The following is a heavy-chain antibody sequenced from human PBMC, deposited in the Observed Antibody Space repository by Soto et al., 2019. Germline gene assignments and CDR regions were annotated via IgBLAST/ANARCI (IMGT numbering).Heavy chain of an antibody. D-gene: IGHD1-1*01. CDR3: ARDGTYNWV. J-gene: IGHJ4*02. CDR2: IFSNGDT. V-gene: IGHV3-66*01. CDR1: GFTVSNNY. Sequence: ELQLVASGGGLVKPGGSLRLSCAASGFTVSNNYARWVRQAPGKGLEWVSRIFSNGDTRYSDSVKGRFTISRDSSSNTLYLQMNSLRVEDTAVYYCARDGTYNWVGGQGIHVTVSS.